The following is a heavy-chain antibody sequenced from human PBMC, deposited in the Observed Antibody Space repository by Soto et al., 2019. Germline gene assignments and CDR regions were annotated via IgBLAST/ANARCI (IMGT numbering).Heavy chain of an antibody. J-gene: IGHJ4*02. D-gene: IGHD6-19*01. CDR2: IDPSDSYT. V-gene: IGHV5-10-1*01. Sequence: PGGSLKISCKGSGYSFTSYWISWVRQMPGKGLEWMGRIDPSDSYTNYSPSFQGHVTISADKSISTAYLQWSSLKASDTAMYYCALPTLGIAVAGNRVWGQGTLVTVSS. CDR3: ALPTLGIAVAGNRV. CDR1: GYSFTSYW.